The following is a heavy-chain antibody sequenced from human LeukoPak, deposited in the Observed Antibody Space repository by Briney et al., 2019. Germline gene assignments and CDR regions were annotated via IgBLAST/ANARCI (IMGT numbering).Heavy chain of an antibody. D-gene: IGHD5-18*01. CDR3: ARDRGYNYWYFDL. Sequence: PSETLSLTCTVSGGSISSSSYYWGWIRQPPGKGLEWIGSIYYSGSTYYNPSLKSRVTISVDTSKNQFSLKLSSVTAADTAVYYCARDRGYNYWYFDLWGRGTLVTVSS. J-gene: IGHJ2*01. V-gene: IGHV4-39*07. CDR1: GGSISSSSYY. CDR2: IYYSGST.